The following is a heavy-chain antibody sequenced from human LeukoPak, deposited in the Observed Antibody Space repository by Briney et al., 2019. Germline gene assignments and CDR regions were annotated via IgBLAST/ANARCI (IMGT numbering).Heavy chain of an antibody. CDR1: GYTFTSYY. D-gene: IGHD2-15*01. V-gene: IGHV1-46*01. Sequence: GASVKVSCKASGYTFTSYYMHWVRQAPGQGLEWMGIINPSGGSTSYAQKFQGRVTMTRDTSTSTVYMELSSLRSEDTAVYYCARDGCSGGSCYSGFDYWGQGTLDTVSS. J-gene: IGHJ4*02. CDR3: ARDGCSGGSCYSGFDY. CDR2: INPSGGST.